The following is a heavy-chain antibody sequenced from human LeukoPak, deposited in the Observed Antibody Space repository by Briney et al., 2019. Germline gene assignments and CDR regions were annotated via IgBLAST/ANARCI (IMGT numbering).Heavy chain of an antibody. CDR3: AKGIWGSYYFDY. V-gene: IGHV3-30*02. D-gene: IGHD3-16*01. CDR1: GFTFSTYG. J-gene: IGHJ4*02. CDR2: IRYDGSNK. Sequence: GVSLRLSCAASGFTFSTYGMHWVRQAPGKVLEWVAFIRYDGSNKYSADSVKGRFTISRDNSKNTLYLQMNSLKPEDTAVYYCAKGIWGSYYFDYWGQGTLVTVSS.